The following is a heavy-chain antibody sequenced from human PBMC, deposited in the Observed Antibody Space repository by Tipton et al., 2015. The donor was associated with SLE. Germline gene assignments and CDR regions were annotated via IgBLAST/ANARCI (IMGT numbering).Heavy chain of an antibody. J-gene: IGHJ3*02. CDR1: GFTFSSYA. D-gene: IGHD6-19*01. CDR2: ISYDGSNK. V-gene: IGHV3-30*04. Sequence: QVQLVQSGGGVVQPGRSLRLSCAASGFTFSSYAMHWVRQAPGKGLEWVAVISYDGSNKYYADSVKGRFTISRDNSKNTLYLQMNSLRVEDTAVYFCASELGQWAFDIWGQGTMVTFSP. CDR3: ASELGQWAFDI.